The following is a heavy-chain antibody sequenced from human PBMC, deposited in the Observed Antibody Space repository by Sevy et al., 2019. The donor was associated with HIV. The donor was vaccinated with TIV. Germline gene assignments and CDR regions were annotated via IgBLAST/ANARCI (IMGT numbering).Heavy chain of an antibody. CDR1: GFTFDEYG. CDR3: ANDISIEGGIAAVGTRIIDF. Sequence: GGSLRLSCAASGFTFDEYGMHWVRQAPGKGLEWVSGINWNSGNIEYADSVKGRFTISRGNAKNSLYLQMNSLRAEDTALYYCANDISIEGGIAAVGTRIIDFWGQGTLVTVSS. J-gene: IGHJ4*02. D-gene: IGHD6-13*01. V-gene: IGHV3-9*01. CDR2: INWNSGNI.